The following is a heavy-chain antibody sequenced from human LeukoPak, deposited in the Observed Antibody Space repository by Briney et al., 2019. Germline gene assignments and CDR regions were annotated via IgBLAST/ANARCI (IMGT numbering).Heavy chain of an antibody. D-gene: IGHD6-13*01. CDR2: IKTSGYT. V-gene: IGHV4-4*07. J-gene: IGHJ4*02. Sequence: PSETLSLTCTVSGGSISSDYWSWIRQPAGKGLEWIGRIKTSGYTNYNPPLKSRITMSIDTSKNQFSLKLTSVTAADTAVYYCARDASSDWGQGTLVTVSS. CDR1: GGSISSDY. CDR3: ARDASSD.